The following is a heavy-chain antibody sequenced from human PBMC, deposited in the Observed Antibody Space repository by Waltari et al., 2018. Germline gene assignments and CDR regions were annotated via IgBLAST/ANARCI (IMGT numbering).Heavy chain of an antibody. CDR1: GYSISSGYY. V-gene: IGHV4-38-2*01. CDR2: IYHSGST. D-gene: IGHD3-9*01. CDR3: ARQIDLTGYYKYYFDY. Sequence: QVQLQESGPGLVKPSETLSLTCAVSGYSISSGYYWAWIRQPPGKGLEWIGSIYHSGSTYYNPSLKSRVTISVDTSKNQFSLKLSSVTAADTAVYYCARQIDLTGYYKYYFDYWGQGTLVTVSS. J-gene: IGHJ4*02.